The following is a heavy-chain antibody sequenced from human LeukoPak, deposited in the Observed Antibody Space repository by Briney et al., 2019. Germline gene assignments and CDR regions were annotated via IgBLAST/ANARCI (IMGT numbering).Heavy chain of an antibody. CDR2: IYPGDSDT. CDR1: GYSFTSYW. CDR3: ARRPTPISLDSSSWYWFDP. J-gene: IGHJ5*02. V-gene: IGHV5-51*01. D-gene: IGHD6-13*01. Sequence: GESLKIPCKGSGYSFTSYWIGWVRQMPGKGLEWMGIIYPGDSDTRYSPSFQGQATISADKSISTAYLQWSSLKASDTAMYYCARRPTPISLDSSSWYWFDPWGKGTLVTVSS.